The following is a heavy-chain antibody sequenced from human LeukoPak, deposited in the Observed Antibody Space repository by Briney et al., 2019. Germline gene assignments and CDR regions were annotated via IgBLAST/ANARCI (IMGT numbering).Heavy chain of an antibody. CDR2: IKPDGIET. D-gene: IGHD1-26*01. Sequence: GGSLRLSCAASGFTFSLYWMSWVRQVPGKGLEWLANIKPDGIETYHVDSVRGRFTISRDNARNSLYLQMNSVRAEDTGVYYCARDMDNYYVSIDYWGQATLVTVSS. CDR1: GFTFSLYW. J-gene: IGHJ4*02. CDR3: ARDMDNYYVSIDY. V-gene: IGHV3-7*01.